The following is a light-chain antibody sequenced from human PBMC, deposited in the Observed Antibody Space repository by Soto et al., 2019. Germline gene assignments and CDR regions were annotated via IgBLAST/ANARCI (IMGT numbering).Light chain of an antibody. CDR3: AAWDDSLNAL. CDR2: SNN. CDR1: SSNIGSNT. Sequence: QSVLTQPPSASGTPGQRVTISCSGSSSNIGSNTVNWYQQLPGTAPKLLIYSNNQRPSGVPDRFSGSKSGTSASLAISGLQSEDEADYYCAAWDDSLNALFCGGTKVTVL. V-gene: IGLV1-44*01. J-gene: IGLJ2*01.